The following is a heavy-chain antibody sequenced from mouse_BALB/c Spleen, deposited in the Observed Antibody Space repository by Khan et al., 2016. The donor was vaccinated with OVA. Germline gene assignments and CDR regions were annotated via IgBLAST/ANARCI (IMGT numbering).Heavy chain of an antibody. CDR1: GFDFSRYW. CDR2: INPDSSSI. V-gene: IGHV4-1*02. Sequence: EVKLLESGGGLVQPGGSLKLSCAASGFDFSRYWMNWVRQAPGKGLEWIGEINPDSSSINYTPSLKDRFVISRDNAKNTLFLQMNKVRSEDTALYYCVREGLATEAWFAYWGQGTLVTVSA. D-gene: IGHD1-1*01. J-gene: IGHJ3*01. CDR3: VREGLATEAWFAY.